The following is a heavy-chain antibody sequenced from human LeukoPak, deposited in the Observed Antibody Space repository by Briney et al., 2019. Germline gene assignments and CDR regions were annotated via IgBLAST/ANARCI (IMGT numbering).Heavy chain of an antibody. D-gene: IGHD3-22*01. Sequence: PGGSLRLSCAASGFTFSTYWMTWVRQAPGKGLEWVANINQNGSETYYVDSVKGRFTISRDNAKNSPYLQMNSLRVEDTAVYYCARKKYYYDTSTYGWFDPWGQGISVTVSS. V-gene: IGHV3-7*01. CDR2: INQNGSET. J-gene: IGHJ5*02. CDR3: ARKKYYYDTSTYGWFDP. CDR1: GFTFSTYW.